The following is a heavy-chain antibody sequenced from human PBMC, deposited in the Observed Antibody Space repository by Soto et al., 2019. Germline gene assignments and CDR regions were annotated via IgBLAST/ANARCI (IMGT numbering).Heavy chain of an antibody. V-gene: IGHV3-33*01. CDR1: GFTFSSYG. CDR3: ARDLGPPARGYCSSTSCYHDAFDI. J-gene: IGHJ3*02. Sequence: GESLKISCAASGFTFSSYGMHWVRQAQGKGLEWVAVIWYDGSNKYYADSVKGRLTISRDNSKNTLYLQMNSLRAEDTAVYYCARDLGPPARGYCSSTSCYHDAFDIWGQGTMVTVSS. D-gene: IGHD2-2*01. CDR2: IWYDGSNK.